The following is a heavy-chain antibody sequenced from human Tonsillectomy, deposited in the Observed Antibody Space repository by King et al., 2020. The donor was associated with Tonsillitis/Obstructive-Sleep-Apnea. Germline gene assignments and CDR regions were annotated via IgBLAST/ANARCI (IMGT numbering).Heavy chain of an antibody. D-gene: IGHD3-3*01. V-gene: IGHV4-59*01. Sequence: QLQESGPGLVKPSETLSLTCTVSGGSISSYYWSWIRQPPGKGLEWIGYIYYSGSTNYNPSLKSRVTISVDTSKNQCSLKMSSVTAADTAVYYCASYYDFWSGYPYWGQGTLVTVSS. CDR2: IYYSGST. CDR3: ASYYDFWSGYPY. CDR1: GGSISSYY. J-gene: IGHJ4*02.